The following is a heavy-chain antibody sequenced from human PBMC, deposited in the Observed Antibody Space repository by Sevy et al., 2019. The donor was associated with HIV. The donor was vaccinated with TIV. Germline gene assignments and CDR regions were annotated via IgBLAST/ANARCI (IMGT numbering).Heavy chain of an antibody. CDR3: AREGCTKPHDY. J-gene: IGHJ4*02. CDR2: LSFGCGRI. V-gene: IGHV3-23*01. D-gene: IGHD2-8*01. Sequence: GGSLRLSCVASGFNFNIYRMSWVRQAPGKRLEWVSTLSFGCGRINHADSVQGRFTMSRDDSKKTVYLEMNSLRPEDTAVYYCAREGCTKPHDYWGQGTLVTVSS. CDR1: GFNFNIYR.